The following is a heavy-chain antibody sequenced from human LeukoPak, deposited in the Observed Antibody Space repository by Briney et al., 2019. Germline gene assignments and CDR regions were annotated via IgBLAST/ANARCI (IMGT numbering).Heavy chain of an antibody. Sequence: GGSLRLSCAASGFXVSNKDMSWVRQAPGKGLEWVSVIYAGGTIFYADSLRGRFTISRDNSKNTLYLQMNSLRAEDTDVYYCARGYCSSTRCYPGYFDFWGQGTLVTVSS. J-gene: IGHJ4*02. D-gene: IGHD2-2*01. CDR2: IYAGGTI. CDR3: ARGYCSSTRCYPGYFDF. V-gene: IGHV3-53*01. CDR1: GFXVSNKD.